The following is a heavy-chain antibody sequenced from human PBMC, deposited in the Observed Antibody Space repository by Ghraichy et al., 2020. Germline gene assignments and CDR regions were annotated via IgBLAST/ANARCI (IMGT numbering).Heavy chain of an antibody. CDR2: ISGGGGST. CDR3: AKFIPVAAVGYLDY. V-gene: IGHV3-23*01. CDR1: GFTVSSYA. Sequence: GGSLRLSCAASGFTVSSYAMSWVRQAPGKGLEWVSCISGGGGSTYYADSVKGRFTISRDNAKNTLYLQMNSLRVEDTAVYYCAKFIPVAAVGYLDYWGQGTLVTVSS. J-gene: IGHJ4*02. D-gene: IGHD6-19*01.